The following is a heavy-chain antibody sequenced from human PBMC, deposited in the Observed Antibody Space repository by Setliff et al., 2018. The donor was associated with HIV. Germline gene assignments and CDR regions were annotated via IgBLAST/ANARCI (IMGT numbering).Heavy chain of an antibody. CDR1: GYTFTSNH. Sequence: ASVKVSCKASGYTFTSNHMHWGRQAPGQGLEWMGTINPSGGDTIYAPEFQGRVTMTTDTSTRTAYMELSGLTSEDTAVYFCILNIVGPVTGLDRWGPGTLVTVSS. CDR3: ILNIVGPVTGLDR. D-gene: IGHD1-26*01. CDR2: INPSGGDT. J-gene: IGHJ5*02. V-gene: IGHV1-46*01.